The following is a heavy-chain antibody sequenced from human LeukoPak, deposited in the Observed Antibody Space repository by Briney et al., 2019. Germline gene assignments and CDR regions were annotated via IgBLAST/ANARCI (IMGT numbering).Heavy chain of an antibody. J-gene: IGHJ6*02. Sequence: GGSLRLSCAASGFTFSSYAMSWVRQAPGKGLEWVSAISGSGGSTYYADSVKGRFTISRDNSKNTLYLQMNSLRAEDTAVYYCARDASDVLLWFGELWDPDYYYGMDVWGQGTTVTVSS. D-gene: IGHD3-10*01. V-gene: IGHV3-23*01. CDR3: ARDASDVLLWFGELWDPDYYYGMDV. CDR2: ISGSGGST. CDR1: GFTFSSYA.